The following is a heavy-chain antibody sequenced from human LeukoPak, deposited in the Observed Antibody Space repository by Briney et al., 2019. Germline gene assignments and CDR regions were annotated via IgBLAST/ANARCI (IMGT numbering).Heavy chain of an antibody. CDR2: ISAYNGNT. J-gene: IGHJ4*02. D-gene: IGHD2-21*02. CDR1: GYTFTSYG. Sequence: GASVKVSCKASGYTFTSYGISWVRQTPGQGLEWMGWISAYNGNTNYAHKLQGRVTMTTDTSTNTAYMELRSLRSDDTAVYYCARDWLRAPYCGGDCYPGVYWGQGTLVTASS. CDR3: ARDWLRAPYCGGDCYPGVY. V-gene: IGHV1-18*01.